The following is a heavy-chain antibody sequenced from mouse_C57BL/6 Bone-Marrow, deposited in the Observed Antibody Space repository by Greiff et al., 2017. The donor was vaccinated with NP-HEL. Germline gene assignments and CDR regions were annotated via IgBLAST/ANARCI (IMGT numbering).Heavy chain of an antibody. CDR3: ARWTLYYGNYGAMDY. Sequence: VQLQQSGPELVKPGASVKISCKASGYAFSSSWMNWVKQRPGKGLEWIGRIYPGDGDTNYNGKFKGKATLTADKSSSTAYMQLSSLTSEDSAVYFCARWTLYYGNYGAMDYWGQGTSVTVSS. CDR2: IYPGDGDT. V-gene: IGHV1-82*01. CDR1: GYAFSSSW. D-gene: IGHD2-1*01. J-gene: IGHJ4*01.